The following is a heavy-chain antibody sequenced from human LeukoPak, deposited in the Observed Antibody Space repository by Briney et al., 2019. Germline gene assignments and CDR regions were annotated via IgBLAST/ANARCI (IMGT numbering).Heavy chain of an antibody. CDR2: INHSGST. CDR3: ARGSSTYSAAVVVPAAKGVWFDP. J-gene: IGHJ5*02. Sequence: PSETLSLTCAVYGGSFSGYYWSWIRQPPGKGLEWIGEINHSGSTNYNPSLKSRVTILVDTSKNQFSLKLSSVTAADTAVYYCARGSSTYSAAVVVPAAKGVWFDPWGQGTLVTVSS. CDR1: GGSFSGYY. V-gene: IGHV4-34*01. D-gene: IGHD2-2*01.